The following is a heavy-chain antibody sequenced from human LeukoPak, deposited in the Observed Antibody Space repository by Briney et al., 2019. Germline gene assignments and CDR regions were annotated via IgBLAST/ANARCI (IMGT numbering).Heavy chain of an antibody. CDR3: ARPAVPYSSSWYYFDY. CDR2: IYYSGST. CDR1: GGSISSYY. D-gene: IGHD6-13*01. V-gene: IGHV4-59*08. J-gene: IGHJ4*02. Sequence: PSETLSLTCTVSGGSISSYYWSWIRQPPGKGLEWIGYIYYSGSTNYNPSLKSRVTISVDTSKNQFSLKLSSVTAADTAVYYCARPAVPYSSSWYYFDYWGQGTLVIVSS.